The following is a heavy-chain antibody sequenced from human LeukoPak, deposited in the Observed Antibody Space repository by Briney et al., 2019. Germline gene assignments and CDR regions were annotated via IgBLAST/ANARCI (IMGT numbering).Heavy chain of an antibody. CDR3: AKGASEQYYDSGDWFDS. CDR2: ISYDGSNK. V-gene: IGHV3-30*18. D-gene: IGHD3-22*01. CDR1: GFTFSSYG. Sequence: GGSLRLSCAASGFTFSSYGMHWVRQAPGKGLEWVAVISYDGSNKYYADSVKGRFTISRDNSKNTLYLQMNSLRAEDTAVYYCAKGASEQYYDSGDWFDSWGQGTLVTVSS. J-gene: IGHJ5*01.